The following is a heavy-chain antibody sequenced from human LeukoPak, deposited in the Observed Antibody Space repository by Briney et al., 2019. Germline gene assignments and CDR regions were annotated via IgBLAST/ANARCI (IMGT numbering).Heavy chain of an antibody. Sequence: SETLSLTCTVSGGSISSYYWSWIRQPPGKGLEWIGYIYYGGSTNYNPSLKSRVTISVDTSKNQFSLKLSSVTAADTAVYYCARGSVRFYDILTGYSFNWFDPWGQGTLVTVSS. CDR3: ARGSVRFYDILTGYSFNWFDP. J-gene: IGHJ5*02. CDR1: GGSISSYY. V-gene: IGHV4-59*01. D-gene: IGHD3-9*01. CDR2: IYYGGST.